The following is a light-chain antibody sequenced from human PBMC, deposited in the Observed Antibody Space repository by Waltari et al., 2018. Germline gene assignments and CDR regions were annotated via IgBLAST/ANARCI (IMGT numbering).Light chain of an antibody. CDR1: RSISTY. V-gene: IGKV1-39*01. CDR2: TAS. J-gene: IGKJ1*01. CDR3: QQSSSTPPWT. Sequence: DIQMTQSPSSLSASVGDRVTINCRASRSISTYLNWYQQKPGNAPHLLIYTASSLQSGVPSRFSGRGSGTDFTLTISSLQPEDFATYYCQQSSSTPPWTFGQGTKVEIK.